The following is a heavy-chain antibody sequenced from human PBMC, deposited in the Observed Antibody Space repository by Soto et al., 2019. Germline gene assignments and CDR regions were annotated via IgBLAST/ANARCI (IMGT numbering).Heavy chain of an antibody. Sequence: QVQLQESGPGLVKPSETLSLTCSVSGGSISTYYWSWIRQSPGKGLEWIGYIYYSGSTKYNPSLKSRVTISVDTSKNQFSLKLSSVTAADTAVYYCARRAGDYWYFDLWGRGTPVAVSS. J-gene: IGHJ2*01. CDR2: IYYSGST. V-gene: IGHV4-59*08. CDR3: ARRAGDYWYFDL. D-gene: IGHD4-17*01. CDR1: GGSISTYY.